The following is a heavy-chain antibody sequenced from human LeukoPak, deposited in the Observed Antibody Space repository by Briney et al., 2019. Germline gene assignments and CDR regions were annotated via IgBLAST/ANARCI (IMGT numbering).Heavy chain of an antibody. CDR3: ASSPSAFSGMDV. D-gene: IGHD3-10*01. CDR2: INHSGST. J-gene: IGHJ6*03. Sequence: SETLSLTCTVSGGSISSSSYYWGWIRQPPGKGLEWIGEINHSGSTNYNPSLKSRVTISVDTSRNQFSLKLSSVTAADTAVYYCASSPSAFSGMDVWGKGTPVTVSS. CDR1: GGSISSSSYY. V-gene: IGHV4-39*01.